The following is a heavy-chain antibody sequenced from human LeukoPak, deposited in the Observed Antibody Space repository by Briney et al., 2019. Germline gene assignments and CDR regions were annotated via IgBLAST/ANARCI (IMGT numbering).Heavy chain of an antibody. CDR1: GFTFSSYE. D-gene: IGHD3-10*02. CDR3: AELGITMIGGV. CDR2: ISSSGSII. Sequence: GGSLRLSCEASGFTFSSYEMNWVRQAPGKGLEWVSYISSSGSIIYYAESVKGRFTISRDNAKNSLYLQMNSLRIDDTAVYYCAELGITMIGGVWGKGTTVTISS. V-gene: IGHV3-48*03. J-gene: IGHJ6*04.